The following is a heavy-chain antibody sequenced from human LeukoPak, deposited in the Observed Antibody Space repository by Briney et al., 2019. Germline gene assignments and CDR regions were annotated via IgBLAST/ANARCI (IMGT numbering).Heavy chain of an antibody. CDR1: GFILSSYE. CDR3: ARDLNGDYVFDY. V-gene: IGHV3-48*03. D-gene: IGHD4-17*01. CDR2: ISSTGKTI. J-gene: IGHJ4*02. Sequence: GGSLTLSCGVSGFILSSYEMKWVRQAGGKGLEWVSYISSTGKTIYYGDCVKGRFTISRDNAKNSLNLQMTSLRAEDTAFYYCARDLNGDYVFDYWGQGTLVTVSS.